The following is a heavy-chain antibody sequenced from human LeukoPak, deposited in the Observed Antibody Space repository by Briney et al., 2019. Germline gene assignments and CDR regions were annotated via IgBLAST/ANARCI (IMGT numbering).Heavy chain of an antibody. Sequence: SETLSLTCTVSGGSASSGSYYWSWIRQPPGKGLEWIGYIYYSGSTNSNPSLKSRVTISADTSKNQFSLKLRSVTAADTAIYYCARGVGIITGAFDIWGQGTMVTVSS. J-gene: IGHJ3*02. CDR3: ARGVGIITGAFDI. D-gene: IGHD7-27*01. CDR1: GGSASSGSYY. CDR2: IYYSGST. V-gene: IGHV4-61*01.